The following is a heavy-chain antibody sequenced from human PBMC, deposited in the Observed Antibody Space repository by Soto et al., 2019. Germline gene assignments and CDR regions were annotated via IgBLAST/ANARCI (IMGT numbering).Heavy chain of an antibody. Sequence: GGSLRLSCAASGFTFSNAWMSWVRQAPGKGLERVGRIKSKTDGGTTDYAAPVKGRFTISRDDSKNTLYLQMNSLKTEDTAVYYCTTETYYYDSSGVMGYYGMDVWGQGTTVTVSS. V-gene: IGHV3-15*01. CDR3: TTETYYYDSSGVMGYYGMDV. D-gene: IGHD3-22*01. J-gene: IGHJ6*02. CDR2: IKSKTDGGTT. CDR1: GFTFSNAW.